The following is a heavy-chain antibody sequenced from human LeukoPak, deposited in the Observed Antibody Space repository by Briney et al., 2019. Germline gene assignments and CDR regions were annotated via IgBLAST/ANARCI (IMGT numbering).Heavy chain of an antibody. D-gene: IGHD6-13*01. CDR1: GFTFSSYS. CDR3: VWGREAAAGTDY. CDR2: ISSSSSYI. Sequence: GGSLRLSCAASGFTFSSYSMNWVRQAPGKGLEWVSSISSSSSYIYYADSVKGRFTISRDNAKNSLYLQMNSLRAEDTAVYYCVWGREAAAGTDYWGQGTLVTVSS. V-gene: IGHV3-21*01. J-gene: IGHJ4*02.